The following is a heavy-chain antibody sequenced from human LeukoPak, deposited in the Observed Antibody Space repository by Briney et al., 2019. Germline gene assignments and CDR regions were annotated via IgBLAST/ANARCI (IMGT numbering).Heavy chain of an antibody. V-gene: IGHV2-5*02. CDR2: IYWDDDK. D-gene: IGHD6-6*01. CDR1: GFSLCSSGVG. J-gene: IGHJ4*02. Sequence: SGPTLVNPTQTLTLTCTFSGFSLCSSGVGVGWIRQPPGKALEWLALIYWDDDKRYSPSLKSRLTITKDTSKNQVVLTMTNMDPVDTATYYCARRPSASWYFDYWGQGTLVTVSS. CDR3: ARRPSASWYFDY.